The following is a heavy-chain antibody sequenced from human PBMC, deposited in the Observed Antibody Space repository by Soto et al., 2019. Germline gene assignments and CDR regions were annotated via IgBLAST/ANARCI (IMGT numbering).Heavy chain of an antibody. CDR2: IWYDGSNI. Sequence: QVQLVESGGGVVQPGGSLRLSCAASGFTFSNYGMRWVRQAPGKGLEWVAVIWYDGSNIDYADSVKGRFTISRDNSKNTLYLQMNSLRDEDTAVYYCARARRSGWNVDAFDIWGQGTMVTVSS. V-gene: IGHV3-33*01. J-gene: IGHJ3*02. CDR3: ARARRSGWNVDAFDI. D-gene: IGHD6-19*01. CDR1: GFTFSNYG.